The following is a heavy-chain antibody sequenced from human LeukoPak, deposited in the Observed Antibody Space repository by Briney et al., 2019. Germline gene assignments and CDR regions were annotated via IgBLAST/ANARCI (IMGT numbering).Heavy chain of an antibody. V-gene: IGHV3-23*01. CDR3: AKSGDLGDPTHY. CDR1: GFTFSNPA. D-gene: IGHD4-17*01. CDR2: ITSSYTT. Sequence: GGSLRLSCSASGFTFSNPAMTWVRQPPGTGLEWVSTITSSYTTYYADAVTGRFTTSRDNSKDTLYLQMNSLRAEDTALYYCAKSGDLGDPTHYWGLGTLVTVSS. J-gene: IGHJ4*02.